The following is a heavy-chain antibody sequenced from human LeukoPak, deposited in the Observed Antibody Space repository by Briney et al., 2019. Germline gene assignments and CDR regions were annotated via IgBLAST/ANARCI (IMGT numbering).Heavy chain of an antibody. Sequence: GGSLRLSCAASGITFSSYGMGWVRQAPGKGLEWVSSISGSGGSTYYADSMKGRFTISRDNSKNMLYLQMNSLRAEDTAVYYCAGFLLGRFLWYWGQGTLVTVSS. J-gene: IGHJ4*02. CDR1: GITFSSYG. CDR3: AGFLLGRFLWY. D-gene: IGHD3-16*01. V-gene: IGHV3-23*01. CDR2: ISGSGGST.